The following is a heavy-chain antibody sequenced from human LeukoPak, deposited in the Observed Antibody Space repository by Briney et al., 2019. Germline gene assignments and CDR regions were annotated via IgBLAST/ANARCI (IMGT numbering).Heavy chain of an antibody. CDR3: ANSASIIVYAIRY. D-gene: IGHD2-8*01. CDR1: GFTFSSYA. Sequence: GGSLRLSCAASGFTFSSYAMSWVRQAPGKGLEWVSAISGSGGSTYYADSVKGRFTISRDNSKSTLYLQMNSLRAEDTAVYYCANSASIIVYAIRYWGQGTLVTVSS. V-gene: IGHV3-23*01. J-gene: IGHJ4*02. CDR2: ISGSGGST.